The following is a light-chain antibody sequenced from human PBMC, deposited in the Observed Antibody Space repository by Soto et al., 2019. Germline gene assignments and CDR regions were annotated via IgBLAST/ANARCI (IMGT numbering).Light chain of an antibody. CDR1: QSISSH. J-gene: IGKJ4*01. CDR3: QQRSNWPLT. V-gene: IGKV3-11*01. Sequence: EIVLTQSPATLSLSPGERVTLSCRASQSISSHLAWYQQKPGQAPRLLMYDASNRATGIPARFSGSGSGTDFTLTISSLEPEDFVVYYCQQRSNWPLTFGGGTKVEIK. CDR2: DAS.